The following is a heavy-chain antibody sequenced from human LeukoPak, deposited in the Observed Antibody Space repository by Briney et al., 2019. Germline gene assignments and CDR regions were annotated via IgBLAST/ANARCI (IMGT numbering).Heavy chain of an antibody. CDR2: ITNRPSTYTT. CDR3: ARSGGY. CDR1: GFTFTNHY. D-gene: IGHD1-26*01. Sequence: GGSLRLSCAASGFTFTNHYMDWVRQAPGMGLEWIARITNRPSTYTTAYAASVKGRFIVSRDDSKNSLHLQMNSLKTEDTAVYYCARSGGYWGQGTLVTVSS. V-gene: IGHV3-72*01. J-gene: IGHJ4*02.